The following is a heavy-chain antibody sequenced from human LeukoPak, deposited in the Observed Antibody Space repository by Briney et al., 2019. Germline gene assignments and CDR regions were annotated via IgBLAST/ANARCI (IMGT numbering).Heavy chain of an antibody. CDR1: GYTLTELS. J-gene: IGHJ5*02. CDR3: ARAYSSSWYYWFDP. V-gene: IGHV1-24*01. CDR2: FDPEDGET. D-gene: IGHD6-13*01. Sequence: ASVKVSCKVSGYTLTELSMHWVRQAPGKGLEWMGGFDPEDGETIYAQKFQGRVTITADESTSTAYMELSSLRSEDTAVYYCARAYSSSWYYWFDPWGQGTLVTVSS.